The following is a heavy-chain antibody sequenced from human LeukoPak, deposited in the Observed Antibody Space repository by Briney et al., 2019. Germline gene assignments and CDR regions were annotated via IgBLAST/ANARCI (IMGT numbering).Heavy chain of an antibody. CDR2: IYTTGMT. D-gene: IGHD3-16*02. CDR3: ARAGYTISSYRFDY. J-gene: IGHJ4*02. V-gene: IGHV4-4*07. Sequence: SETLSPTCSVSGGSINSYWWSWIRQPAGKGLEFIGRIYTTGMTNYNPSLKSRVSMSVDTSKNKFSLELRSVTAADTAVYFCARAGYTISSYRFDYWGQGALVTVSS. CDR1: GGSINSYW.